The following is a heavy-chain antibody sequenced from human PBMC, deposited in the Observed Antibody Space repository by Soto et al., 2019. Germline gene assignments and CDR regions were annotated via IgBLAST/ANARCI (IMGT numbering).Heavy chain of an antibody. D-gene: IGHD6-6*01. CDR3: ASEEYSSSSPSFEY. V-gene: IGHV1-46*03. CDR2: INPSGDTT. J-gene: IGHJ4*02. Sequence: ASVKVSCKTSGYTFTSYYMHWVRQAPGQGLEWMGIINPSGDTTSYAQKFQGRVTMTRDTSTSTVYMELSTLRSEDTAVYYCASEEYSSSSPSFEYWGQGTLVTVSS. CDR1: GYTFTSYY.